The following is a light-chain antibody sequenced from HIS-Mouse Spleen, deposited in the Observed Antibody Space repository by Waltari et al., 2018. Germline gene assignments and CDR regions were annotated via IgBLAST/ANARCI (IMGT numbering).Light chain of an antibody. CDR1: QSVSSN. Sequence: EIVMTQSPATLSVSPGERATLSCRASQSVSSNLAWYQQKPGQAPRLLIYGSSTRATGIPAMFSGSGSGTEFTLTISSMQSVVFAVYYCQQYNNWPPWTLGQGTKVEIK. CDR2: GSS. V-gene: IGKV3-15*01. CDR3: QQYNNWPPWT. J-gene: IGKJ1*01.